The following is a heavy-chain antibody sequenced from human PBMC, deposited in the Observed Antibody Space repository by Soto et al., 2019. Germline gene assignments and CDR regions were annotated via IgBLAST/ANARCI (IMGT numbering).Heavy chain of an antibody. Sequence: PSETLSLTCTVSGCNISSYYWSWIRQPPGKGLEWIGYIYYSGSTNYNPSLKSRVTISVDTSKNQFSLKLSSVTAADTAVYYCARQWGTDAFDIWGQGTMVTVSS. CDR3: ARQWGTDAFDI. V-gene: IGHV4-59*08. CDR2: IYYSGST. CDR1: GCNISSYY. J-gene: IGHJ3*02. D-gene: IGHD1-1*01.